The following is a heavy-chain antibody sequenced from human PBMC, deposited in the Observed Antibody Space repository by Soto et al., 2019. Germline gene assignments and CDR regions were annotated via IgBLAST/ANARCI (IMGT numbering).Heavy chain of an antibody. V-gene: IGHV4-31*03. D-gene: IGHD3-16*01. J-gene: IGHJ5*02. CDR3: ARGGGEDNYFGP. CDR1: RGSINSGGYY. Sequence: SETLSLTCTVSRGSINSGGYYWHWICQHPGKGLEWIGYVFHSGSTYYNPSFRSRVTTSMDTSKNQFSLNLSSVTAADTAIYYCARGGGEDNYFGPWGQGTLVTVSS. CDR2: VFHSGST.